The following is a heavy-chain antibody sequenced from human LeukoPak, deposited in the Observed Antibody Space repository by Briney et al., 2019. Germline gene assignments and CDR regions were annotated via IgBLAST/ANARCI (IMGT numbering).Heavy chain of an antibody. Sequence: SETLSLTCTVSGGSISSNSYYWGWIRQPPGKGLEWIGSIYQSGSTYYNPSLKSRVTISVDTSKNQFSLKLSSVTAADTAVYYCARAGFLMTTGRFDPWGQGTLVTVSS. CDR3: ARAGFLMTTGRFDP. CDR2: IYQSGST. J-gene: IGHJ5*02. D-gene: IGHD3-3*01. V-gene: IGHV4-39*07. CDR1: GGSISSNSYY.